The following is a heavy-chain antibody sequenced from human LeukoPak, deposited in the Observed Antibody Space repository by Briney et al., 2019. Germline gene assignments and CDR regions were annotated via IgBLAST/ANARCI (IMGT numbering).Heavy chain of an antibody. CDR3: ARELGSQWLVGGAHFDY. J-gene: IGHJ4*02. D-gene: IGHD6-19*01. CDR1: GGSISSYY. V-gene: IGHV4-59*12. CDR2: IYYSGST. Sequence: SETLSLTCTVSGGSISSYYWSWIRQPPGKGLEWIGYIYYSGSTNYNPSLKCRVTISVDTSKNQFSLKLSSVTAADTAVYYCARELGSQWLVGGAHFDYWGQGTLVTVSS.